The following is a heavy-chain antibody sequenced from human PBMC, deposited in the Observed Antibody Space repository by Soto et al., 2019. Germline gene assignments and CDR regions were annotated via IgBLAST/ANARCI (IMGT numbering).Heavy chain of an antibody. D-gene: IGHD3-22*01. J-gene: IGHJ4*02. V-gene: IGHV5-51*01. CDR2: IYPGDSDT. CDR3: ARQRLWGTSGYYYFEN. CDR1: GHIFSNYW. Sequence: GQSLKISCKGSGHIFSNYWIGWVRQMPGKGLEWMGIIYPGDSDTRYSPSFQGQVTITVDKSINTAYLQWSRLKASDTAIYYCARQRLWGTSGYYYFENWGQGTLVTVSS.